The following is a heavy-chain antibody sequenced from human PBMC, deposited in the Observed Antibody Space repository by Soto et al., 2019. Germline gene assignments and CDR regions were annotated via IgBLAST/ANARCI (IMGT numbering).Heavy chain of an antibody. J-gene: IGHJ6*02. D-gene: IGHD3-10*01. V-gene: IGHV1-46*01. CDR1: GHTFTGHH. CDR2: INPSGGST. Sequence: QVQLVQSGAEVKKPGASVKVSCKASGHTFTGHHMHWVRQAPGQGLEWMGIINPSGGSTSYAQKFQGRVTLTRDTSTSTVYMELSSLRSEDTAVYYCSSHIVLWFGEPRGGMDVWGQGTTVTVSS. CDR3: SSHIVLWFGEPRGGMDV.